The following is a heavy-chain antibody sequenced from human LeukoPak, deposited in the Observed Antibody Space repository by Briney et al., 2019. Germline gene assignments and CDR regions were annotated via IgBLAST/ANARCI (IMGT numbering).Heavy chain of an antibody. J-gene: IGHJ4*02. D-gene: IGHD6-13*01. CDR3: ARPSTSGIAAAGLKY. Sequence: GGSLRLSCAASGFAFSSYAMSWVRQAPGKGREWVSGISGSGGSTYYADSVKGRFTISRDNSKNTLYLQMNSLRAEDTAVYYCARPSTSGIAAAGLKYWREGTLVTVSS. CDR2: ISGSGGST. CDR1: GFAFSSYA. V-gene: IGHV3-23*01.